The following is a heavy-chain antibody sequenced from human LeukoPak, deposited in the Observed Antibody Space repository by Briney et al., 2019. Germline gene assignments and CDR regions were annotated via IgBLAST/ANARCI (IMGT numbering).Heavy chain of an antibody. D-gene: IGHD4-23*01. V-gene: IGHV4-59*01. CDR3: ARVGVDYSGNIIKYYFDY. CDR2: IYYSGTT. Sequence: SGTLSLTCAVYGGSFSGYYWSWIRQPPGKGLEWIGYIYYSGTTNYNPSLKSRVIMSVDTSKNQFSLKLSPVTAADTAVYYCARVGVDYSGNIIKYYFDYWGQGTLVTVSS. J-gene: IGHJ4*02. CDR1: GGSFSGYY.